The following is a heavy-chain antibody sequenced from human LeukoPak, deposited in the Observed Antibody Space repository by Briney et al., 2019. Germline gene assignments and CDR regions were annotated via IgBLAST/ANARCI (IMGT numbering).Heavy chain of an antibody. Sequence: GGSLRLSCAASGFTFSSYAMNWGRQAPGKGLEWVSAISGRGDSTYYADSVKGRFTISRDNSKSTLYLQMNSLRAEDTAVYYCAKGPLSGSHYDFDYWGQGTLVTVSS. CDR3: AKGPLSGSHYDFDY. CDR2: ISGRGDST. CDR1: GFTFSSYA. J-gene: IGHJ4*02. D-gene: IGHD1-26*01. V-gene: IGHV3-23*01.